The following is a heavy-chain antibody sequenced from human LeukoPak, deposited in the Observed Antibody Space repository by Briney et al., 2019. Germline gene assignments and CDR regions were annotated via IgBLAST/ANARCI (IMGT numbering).Heavy chain of an antibody. D-gene: IGHD2-2*02. CDR1: GFTFSRYA. CDR2: LSDTGGRI. CDR3: ASHCGSSSCYRFDS. J-gene: IGHJ4*02. V-gene: IGHV3-23*01. Sequence: GGSLRLSCAASGFTFSRYAMSWVRQAPGKGLEWVSTLSDTGGRIYYADSLKGRFTISRDNSKNTLYLQMNSLRAEDTAVYYCASHCGSSSCYRFDSWGQGTLVTVSS.